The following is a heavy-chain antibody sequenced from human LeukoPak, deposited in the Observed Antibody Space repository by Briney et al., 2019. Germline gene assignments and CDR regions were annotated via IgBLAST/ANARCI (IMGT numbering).Heavy chain of an antibody. Sequence: GGSLRLSCAASGFTFSSYAMSWVRQAPGKGLEWVSAISGSGGSTYYADSVKGRFTISRDNSKNTLYLQMNSLRAEDTAVYYSAKDRGYSYGPFGYWGQGTLVTVSS. CDR3: AKDRGYSYGPFGY. J-gene: IGHJ4*02. D-gene: IGHD5-18*01. CDR1: GFTFSSYA. CDR2: ISGSGGST. V-gene: IGHV3-23*01.